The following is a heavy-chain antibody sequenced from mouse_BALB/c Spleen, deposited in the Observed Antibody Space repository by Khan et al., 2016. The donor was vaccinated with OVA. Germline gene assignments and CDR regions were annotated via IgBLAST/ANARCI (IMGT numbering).Heavy chain of an antibody. CDR3: ARIYGRDFDY. CDR2: INPHIGET. V-gene: IGHV1-20*02. Sequence: EVQLQESGPELVKPGASVKISCKASGYSFTGYFMNWVMQSHGKSLEWIGRINPHIGETFYNQKFKGKATLTVDESSSTAHMELRSLASEASAVYYGARIYGRDFDYWGQGTTLTVSS. J-gene: IGHJ2*01. D-gene: IGHD1-1*01. CDR1: GYSFTGYF.